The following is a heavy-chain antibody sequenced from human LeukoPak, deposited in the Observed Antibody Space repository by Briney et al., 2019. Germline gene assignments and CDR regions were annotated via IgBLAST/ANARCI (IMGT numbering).Heavy chain of an antibody. V-gene: IGHV4-38-2*02. Sequence: SETLSLTCTVSGYSISSGYYWGWIRQPPGKGLELIGNIYYRGSTYYNPSLKSRVTISVDTSKNQFSLKLSSVTAADTAVYYCARRSEDIVVVPAADWFDPWGQGTLVTVSS. J-gene: IGHJ5*02. D-gene: IGHD2-2*01. CDR1: GYSISSGYY. CDR2: IYYRGST. CDR3: ARRSEDIVVVPAADWFDP.